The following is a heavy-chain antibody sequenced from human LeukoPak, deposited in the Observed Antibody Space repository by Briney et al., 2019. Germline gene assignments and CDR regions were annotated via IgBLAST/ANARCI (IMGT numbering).Heavy chain of an antibody. D-gene: IGHD3-10*01. Sequence: GASEKLSCKTSGYTFKTYGISWGRQAPGQGLEWVGWINPYNSNTKSAQKIRGRVTMTTDRSTTTAYLELMSLRFADTSVYYCARAVDYYDSGNYFNAPFDYWGQGTLVTVSS. V-gene: IGHV1-18*01. J-gene: IGHJ4*02. CDR2: INPYNSNT. CDR3: ARAVDYYDSGNYFNAPFDY. CDR1: GYTFKTYG.